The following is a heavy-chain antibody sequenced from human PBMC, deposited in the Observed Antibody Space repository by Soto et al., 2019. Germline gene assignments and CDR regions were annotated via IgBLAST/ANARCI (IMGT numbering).Heavy chain of an antibody. CDR1: GFTFSNAW. Sequence: GESLKISCAASGFTFSNAWMNWVRQAPGKGLEWVGRIKSKTDGGTTDYAAPVKGRFTISRDDSKNTLYLQMNSLKTEDTAVYYCTTGGSRYYDSSGYYWIRSKREIGGINDYWGQGTLVTVSS. CDR3: TTGGSRYYDSSGYYWIRSKREIGGINDY. J-gene: IGHJ4*02. V-gene: IGHV3-15*07. D-gene: IGHD3-22*01. CDR2: IKSKTDGGTT.